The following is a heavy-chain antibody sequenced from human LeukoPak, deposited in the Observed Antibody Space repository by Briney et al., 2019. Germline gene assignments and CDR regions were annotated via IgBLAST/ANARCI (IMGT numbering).Heavy chain of an antibody. D-gene: IGHD3-10*01. CDR1: GFTFSSYW. CDR2: INSDGSST. V-gene: IGHV3-74*01. J-gene: IGHJ4*02. Sequence: GGSLRLSCAASGFTFSSYWMNWVRQAPGKGLVWVSRINSDGSSTSYADSVKGRFTISRDNAKNTLYLQMNSLRAEDTAVYYCARTYYGSGREGFDYWGQGTLVTVSS. CDR3: ARTYYGSGREGFDY.